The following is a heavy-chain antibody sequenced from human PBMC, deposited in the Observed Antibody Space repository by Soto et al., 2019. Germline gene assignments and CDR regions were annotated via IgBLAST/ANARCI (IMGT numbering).Heavy chain of an antibody. J-gene: IGHJ4*02. CDR1: GFTFSSYW. CDR2: IKQDGSEK. V-gene: IGHV3-7*05. CDR3: ARVPPSSVSNSGYFDY. Sequence: GGSLRLSCAASGFTFSSYWMSWVRQAPGKGLEWVANIKQDGSEKYYVDSVKGRFTISRDNAKNSLYLQMNSLRAEDTAVYYCARVPPSSVSNSGYFDYWGQGTLVTVS. D-gene: IGHD3-10*01.